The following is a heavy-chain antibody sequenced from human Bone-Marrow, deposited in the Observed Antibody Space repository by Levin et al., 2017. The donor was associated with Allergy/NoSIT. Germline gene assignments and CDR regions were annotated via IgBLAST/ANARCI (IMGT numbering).Heavy chain of an antibody. V-gene: IGHV2-70*04. CDR3: ARTTQGGAFDF. Sequence: SGPTLVKPGQTLTLTCTFSGFSLSTKQMRVSWIRQPPGKALEWLARIDWDDDKFYRASLKTRLRISKDTFKNQVVLTMTNVDPADTATYYCARTTQGGAFDFWGHGTPVTVSS. CDR1: GFSLSTKQMR. D-gene: IGHD1-26*01. CDR2: IDWDDDK. J-gene: IGHJ4*01.